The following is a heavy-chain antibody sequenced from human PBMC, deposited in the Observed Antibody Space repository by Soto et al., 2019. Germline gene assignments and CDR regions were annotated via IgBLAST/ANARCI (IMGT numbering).Heavy chain of an antibody. CDR3: TRWAYSYGWYFDY. Sequence: LRLSCAASGFTFSGCAMHWVRQASGKGLEWLGRIRSKPNNYATEYAASVQGRFTISRDDSKNTAYLEMNSLKTEDTAVYYCTRWAYSYGWYFDYWGKGALVTVSS. J-gene: IGHJ4*02. CDR1: GFTFSGCA. D-gene: IGHD6-19*01. CDR2: IRSKPNNYAT. V-gene: IGHV3-73*01.